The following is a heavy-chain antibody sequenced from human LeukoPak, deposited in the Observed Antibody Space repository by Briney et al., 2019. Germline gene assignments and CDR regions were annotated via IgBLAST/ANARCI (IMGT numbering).Heavy chain of an antibody. J-gene: IGHJ3*02. V-gene: IGHV3-9*01. D-gene: IGHD5-12*01. CDR3: AKDISGYESDAFDI. Sequence: GGSLRLSCAASGFTFDDYAMHWVRQAPGKGLEWVSGISWNSGSIGYADSVKGRFTISRDNAKNSLYLQMNSLRAEDTALYYCAKDISGYESDAFDIWGQGTMVTVSS. CDR1: GFTFDDYA. CDR2: ISWNSGSI.